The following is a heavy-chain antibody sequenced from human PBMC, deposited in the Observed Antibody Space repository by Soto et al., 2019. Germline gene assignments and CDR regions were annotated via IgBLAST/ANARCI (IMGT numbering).Heavy chain of an antibody. D-gene: IGHD3-9*01. Sequence: QVLLVQSGPELKNPGSSVKVSCKPSGTTFDRFTFNWVRQAPGQGLEWMGGFVPMFGSASIAQRFQGRLRITADASAGTGYMELSDLTSEYTAIYFCAREDDTTGHYSWFDPWGPGTLVTVSS. V-gene: IGHV1-69*01. CDR3: AREDDTTGHYSWFDP. CDR1: GTTFDRFT. J-gene: IGHJ5*02. CDR2: FVPMFGSA.